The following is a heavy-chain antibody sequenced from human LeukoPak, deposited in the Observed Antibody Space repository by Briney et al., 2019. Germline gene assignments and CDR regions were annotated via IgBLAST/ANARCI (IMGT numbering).Heavy chain of an antibody. D-gene: IGHD3-22*01. CDR1: GFTFSSYA. CDR3: AKDYYYDSSGPLDY. Sequence: GGSLRLSCAASGFTFSSYAMSWVRQAPGKGLEWVSAISDSGGSTYYADSVKGRFTISRDNSKNTLYLQMNSLRAEDTAVYYCAKDYYYDSSGPLDYWGQGTLVTVSS. V-gene: IGHV3-23*01. CDR2: ISDSGGST. J-gene: IGHJ4*02.